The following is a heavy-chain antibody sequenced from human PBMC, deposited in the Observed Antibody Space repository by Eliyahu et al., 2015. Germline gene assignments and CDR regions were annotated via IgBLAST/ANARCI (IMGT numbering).Heavy chain of an antibody. CDR3: TRENTLTIWELRGGFDY. D-gene: IGHD1-26*01. Sequence: EVQVVESGGDLVQPGGSLKLSCTASGFTFXSXEMNWVRQAPGKGLGWISYISSSGGTIYYADSVKGRFTISRDNAKNSLYLQMNSLRAEDTAVYYCTRENTLTIWELRGGFDYWGRGTLVTVSS. V-gene: IGHV3-48*03. CDR1: GFTFXSXE. CDR2: ISSSGGTI. J-gene: IGHJ4*02.